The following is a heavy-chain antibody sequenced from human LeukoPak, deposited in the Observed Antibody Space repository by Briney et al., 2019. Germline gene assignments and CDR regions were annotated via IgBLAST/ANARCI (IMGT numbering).Heavy chain of an antibody. D-gene: IGHD3-10*01. V-gene: IGHV3-33*01. CDR3: ARDRGLGNFDY. J-gene: IGHJ4*02. Sequence: PGRSLRLSCAASGFTFSSYGMHWVRQAPGKGLEWVAVIWYDGSNKYYADSVKGRFTISRDNSKNTLYLQMNSLRAEDTAVYYCARDRGLGNFDYWGQGTLVTVSS. CDR1: GFTFSSYG. CDR2: IWYDGSNK.